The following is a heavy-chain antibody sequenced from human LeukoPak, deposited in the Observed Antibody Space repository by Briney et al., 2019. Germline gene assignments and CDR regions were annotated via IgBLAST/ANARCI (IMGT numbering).Heavy chain of an antibody. V-gene: IGHV1-46*01. Sequence: ASVKVSCKTSGYSFTNYNLHWVRQAPGQRLEWMGIIKPSGGSTSYAQKFQGRVTMTRDTSTSTVYMELSSLRSEDTAVYYCARTLDSTAVVDYWGQGTLVTVSS. CDR2: IKPSGGST. D-gene: IGHD3-22*01. CDR3: ARTLDSTAVVDY. J-gene: IGHJ4*02. CDR1: GYSFTNYN.